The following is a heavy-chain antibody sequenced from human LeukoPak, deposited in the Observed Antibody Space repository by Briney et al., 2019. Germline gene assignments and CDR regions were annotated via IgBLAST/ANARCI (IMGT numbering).Heavy chain of an antibody. CDR3: AREGRGYSPPYFDN. D-gene: IGHD3-22*01. Sequence: ASVKVSCKASGGTFSSYAISWVRQAPGQGLEWMGGIIPIFGTANYAQKFQGRVTITADKSTSTAYMELSSLRAEDTAVYYCAREGRGYSPPYFDNWGQGTLVTVSS. CDR1: GGTFSSYA. V-gene: IGHV1-69*06. J-gene: IGHJ4*02. CDR2: IIPIFGTA.